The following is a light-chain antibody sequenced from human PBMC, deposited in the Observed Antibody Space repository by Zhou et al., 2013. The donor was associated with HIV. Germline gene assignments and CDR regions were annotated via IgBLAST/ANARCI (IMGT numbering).Light chain of an antibody. CDR3: QQYSSSPLT. CDR2: RAS. V-gene: IGKV3-20*01. J-gene: IGKJ4*01. Sequence: VLTQSPGTLSLSPGERATLSCRASQTVINNDLAWYQQKPGQAPRLLVYRASRRATGIPDRFSGSGSGTDFTLTITRLEPEDFAVYYCQQYSSSPLTFGGGTKVEIK. CDR1: QTVINND.